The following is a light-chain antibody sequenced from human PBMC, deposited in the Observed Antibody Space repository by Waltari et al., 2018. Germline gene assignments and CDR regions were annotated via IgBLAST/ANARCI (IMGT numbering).Light chain of an antibody. CDR3: QQRSNGLT. CDR1: QRVRVY. Sequence: EIVLTQSPATLSLSPGERATLSCRASQRVRVYLAWYQQTPGQAPRLLIFDASSRATGIPARFSGSGSGTDFTLTISSLEPEDFAVYYCQQRSNGLTFGGGTRVEIK. CDR2: DAS. V-gene: IGKV3-11*01. J-gene: IGKJ4*01.